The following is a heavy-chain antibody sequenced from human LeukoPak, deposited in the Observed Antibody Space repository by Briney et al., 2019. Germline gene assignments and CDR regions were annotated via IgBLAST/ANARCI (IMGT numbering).Heavy chain of an antibody. CDR3: ARDGSSPYGSGSPMTYYFDY. CDR2: ISSSGSTI. J-gene: IGHJ4*02. Sequence: GGSLRLSCAASGFTFSDYYMSWIRQAPGKGLKWVSYISSSGSTIYYADSVKGRFTISRDNAKNSLYLQMNSLRAEDTAVYYCARDGSSPYGSGSPMTYYFDYWGQGTLVTVSS. V-gene: IGHV3-11*01. CDR1: GFTFSDYY. D-gene: IGHD3-10*01.